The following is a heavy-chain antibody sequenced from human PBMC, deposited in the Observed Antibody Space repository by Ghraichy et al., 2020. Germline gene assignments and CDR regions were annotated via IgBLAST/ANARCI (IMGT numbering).Heavy chain of an antibody. D-gene: IGHD1-14*01. V-gene: IGHV3-53*01. CDR2: IYSGGMT. J-gene: IGHJ3*02. CDR1: GFALSGSS. CDR3: AGAQTLTGPFDI. Sequence: GGSLRLSCAASGFALSGSSMHWVRQAPGKGLEWISVIYSGGMTYYEDSVKGRFTISRDSAKNTLYLQMNSLRAEDTAEYNCAGAQTLTGPFDIGGQGTLVTVSS.